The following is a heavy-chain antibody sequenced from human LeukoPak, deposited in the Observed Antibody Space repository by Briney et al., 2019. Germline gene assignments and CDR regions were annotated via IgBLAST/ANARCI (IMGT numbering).Heavy chain of an antibody. J-gene: IGHJ4*02. Sequence: GGSLRLSCKVSGFTLSYNASHPPRQAPGKGLEWVSAISGSGGSTYYADSVKGRFTISRDNSKNTLYLQMNSLRAEDTAVYYCSHYVRFVPAAQLFDYWGQGTLVTVSS. D-gene: IGHD2-2*01. CDR2: ISGSGGST. CDR1: GFTLSYNA. V-gene: IGHV3-23*01. CDR3: SHYVRFVPAAQLFDY.